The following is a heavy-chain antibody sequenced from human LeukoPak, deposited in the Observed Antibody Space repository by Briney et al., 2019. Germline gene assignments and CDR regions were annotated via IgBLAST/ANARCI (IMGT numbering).Heavy chain of an antibody. CDR2: ISSRSSYI. V-gene: IGHV3-21*01. J-gene: IGHJ4*02. D-gene: IGHD3-3*01. CDR1: GFTFSSYN. CDR3: ASGVNYFDY. Sequence: GGSLRLSCAASGFTFSSYNMKWVGQPPRKGLEWVSSISSRSSYIFYADSVKGRFTISRDNAKKSLYLQMNSLRAEDTAVYYCASGVNYFDYWGQGTLVTVSS.